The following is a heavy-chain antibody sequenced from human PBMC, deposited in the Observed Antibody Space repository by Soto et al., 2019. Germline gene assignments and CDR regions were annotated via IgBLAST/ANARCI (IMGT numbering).Heavy chain of an antibody. CDR2: IYYSGST. D-gene: IGHD2-2*01. J-gene: IGHJ6*02. Sequence: SDTLSLTCTVSGGSVSSGSDYWTCIRQPPGKGLEWIGYIYYSGSTNYNPSLKSRVTISVDTSKNQFSLKLSSVTAADTAVYYCARDRSCRRTSCYYGMDVWGQGTTVTVYS. CDR1: GGSVSSGSDY. V-gene: IGHV4-61*01. CDR3: ARDRSCRRTSCYYGMDV.